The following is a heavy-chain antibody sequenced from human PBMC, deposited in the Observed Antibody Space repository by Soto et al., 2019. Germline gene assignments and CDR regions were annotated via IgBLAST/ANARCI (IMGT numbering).Heavy chain of an antibody. V-gene: IGHV3-11*01. D-gene: IGHD1-7*01. CDR2: ISKTGSTV. Sequence: QAQLVESGGDLVQPGGSLRLSCAASGFTFGDFYMTWIRQAPGMGLEWISYISKTGSTVYYADSVKGRFSISRDNAKNSLYLQMNSLRAEDAAVYYCARPNWNSPGGVLNLWGRGTLLIVSS. J-gene: IGHJ4*02. CDR3: ARPNWNSPGGVLNL. CDR1: GFTFGDFY.